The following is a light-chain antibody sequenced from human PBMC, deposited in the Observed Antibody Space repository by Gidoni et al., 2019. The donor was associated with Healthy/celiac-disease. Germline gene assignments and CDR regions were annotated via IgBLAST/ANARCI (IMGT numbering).Light chain of an antibody. CDR2: EVS. J-gene: IGLJ2*01. CDR3: SSYTSSSTVV. CDR1: SRDVGSYNR. Sequence: TGTSRDVGSYNRVSWYQQPPGTAPKLMIYEVSNRPSGVPDRFSGSKSGNTASLTISGLQAEDEADYYCSSYTSSSTVVFGGGTKLTVL. V-gene: IGLV2-18*02.